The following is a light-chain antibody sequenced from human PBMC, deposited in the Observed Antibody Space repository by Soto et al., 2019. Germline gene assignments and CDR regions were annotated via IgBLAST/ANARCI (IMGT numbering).Light chain of an antibody. Sequence: EIVLTQSPATLSLSPGERATLSCRASQSVSSFLAWYQQKPGHAPRLLIYDTSNRATDIPARFSGSGSGTDFTLTISSLEPEDFAVYYCQQRSNRLLTFGGGTKVEIK. J-gene: IGKJ4*01. V-gene: IGKV3-11*01. CDR3: QQRSNRLLT. CDR2: DTS. CDR1: QSVSSF.